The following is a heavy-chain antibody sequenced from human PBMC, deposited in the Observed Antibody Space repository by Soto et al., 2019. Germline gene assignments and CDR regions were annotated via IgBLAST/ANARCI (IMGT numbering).Heavy chain of an antibody. V-gene: IGHV3-30*18. CDR3: AKGRVGLRFLEWLNWFDP. Sequence: QVQLVESGGGVVQPGRSLRLSCAASGFTFSSYGMHWVRQAPGKGLEWVAVISYDGSNKYYADSVKGRFTISRDNSKNTLYLQMNSLRAEDTAVYYCAKGRVGLRFLEWLNWFDPWGQGTLVTVSS. CDR1: GFTFSSYG. J-gene: IGHJ5*02. CDR2: ISYDGSNK. D-gene: IGHD3-3*01.